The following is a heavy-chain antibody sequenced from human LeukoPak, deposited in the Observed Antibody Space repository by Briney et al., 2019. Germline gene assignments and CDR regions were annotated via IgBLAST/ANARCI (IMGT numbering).Heavy chain of an antibody. D-gene: IGHD5-24*01. CDR2: ISYDGSNK. CDR3: ARALRMATIPGVNMNYFDY. J-gene: IGHJ4*02. Sequence: GGSLRLSCAASGFTFSSYGMHWVRQAPGKGLEWVAVISYDGSNKYYADSVKGRFTISRDNSKNTLYLQMNSLRAEDTAVYYCARALRMATIPGVNMNYFDYWGQGTLVTVSS. V-gene: IGHV3-30*03. CDR1: GFTFSSYG.